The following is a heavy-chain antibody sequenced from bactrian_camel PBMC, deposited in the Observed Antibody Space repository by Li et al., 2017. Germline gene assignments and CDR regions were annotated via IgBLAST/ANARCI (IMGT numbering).Heavy chain of an antibody. CDR3: ARDYSYCSIGYCSLDY. J-gene: IGHJ4*01. D-gene: IGHD3*01. CDR2: IDSDGST. CDR1: GTFFNNFKC. Sequence: HVQLVESGGGSVQVGGSLRLSCTSSGTFFNNFKCMGWFRQAPGKEREGVAAIDSDGSTSYADSVKGRFTISQDNAKNTLYLQLNSLKTEDTAMYYCARDYSYCSIGYCSLDYWGQGTQVTVS. V-gene: IGHV3S53*01.